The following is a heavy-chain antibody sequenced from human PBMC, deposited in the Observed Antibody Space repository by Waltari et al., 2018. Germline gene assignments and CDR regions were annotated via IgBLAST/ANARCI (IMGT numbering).Heavy chain of an antibody. V-gene: IGHV1-69-2*01. J-gene: IGHJ4*02. CDR3: SNSMSGPRVQ. CDR2: LDPENGDT. D-gene: IGHD3-3*01. Sequence: EAQLIQSGAEVKKPGATMRISCKASGYTFIDYYMQWVRQAPGKGLEWVARLDPENGDTEFADNFQGRVTVTADTSTDTVYMELSSLTSDDTAVYYCSNSMSGPRVQWGQGTLITVSS. CDR1: GYTFIDYY.